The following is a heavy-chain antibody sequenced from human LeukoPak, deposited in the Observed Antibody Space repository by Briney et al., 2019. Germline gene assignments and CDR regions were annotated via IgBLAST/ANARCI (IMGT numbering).Heavy chain of an antibody. CDR3: ARDGYNAAAFDY. D-gene: IGHD5-24*01. Sequence: SVKVSCKASGGTFSSYAISWVRQAPGQGLEWMGRIIPILGIANYAQKFQGRVTITADKSTSTAYMELSSLRSEDTAVYYCARDGYNAAAFDYWGQGTLVTVSS. CDR2: IIPILGIA. CDR1: GGTFSSYA. J-gene: IGHJ4*02. V-gene: IGHV1-69*04.